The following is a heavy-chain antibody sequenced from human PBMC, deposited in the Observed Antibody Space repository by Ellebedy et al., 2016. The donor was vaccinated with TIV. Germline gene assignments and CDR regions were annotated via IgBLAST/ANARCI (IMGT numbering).Heavy chain of an antibody. CDR1: GYTFAGYY. Sequence: AASVKVSCKTSGYTFAGYYIHWVRQAPGQGLEWMGWINSNTGATKYAQQFQGRVTMTRATSISTTYTELSSLRSDDAAVYYCAKALSAYDYYVLDFWGQGTLLTVSS. D-gene: IGHD3-10*02. CDR2: INSNTGAT. V-gene: IGHV1-2*02. J-gene: IGHJ4*02. CDR3: AKALSAYDYYVLDF.